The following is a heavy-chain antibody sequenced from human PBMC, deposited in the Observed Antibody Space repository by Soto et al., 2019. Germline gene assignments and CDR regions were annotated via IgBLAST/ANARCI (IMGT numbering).Heavy chain of an antibody. CDR3: VKEGGFYYDSSGPHPGAFDI. J-gene: IGHJ3*02. CDR1: GFTFSSYA. CDR2: ISSNGGST. Sequence: GGSLRLSCSASGFTFSSYAMHWVRQAPGKGLEYVSAISSNGGSTYYADSVKGRFTISRDNSKNTLYLQMSSLRAEDTAVYYCVKEGGFYYDSSGPHPGAFDIRGQGTMVTVSS. D-gene: IGHD3-22*01. V-gene: IGHV3-64D*06.